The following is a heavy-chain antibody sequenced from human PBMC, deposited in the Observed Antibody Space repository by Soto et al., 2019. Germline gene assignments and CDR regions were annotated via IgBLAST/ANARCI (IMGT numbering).Heavy chain of an antibody. CDR2: ILSDGRTT. Sequence: EVQLLESGGGLVKSGGSLRLSCAASGFNFNIYAMSWVRQAPGKGLGWVSGILSDGRTTLDADSVKGRFTVSRDNLRNTLYLQMNNLRAADTAVYYCAKSACNRYYGQFDLWGRGTVVTVSS. J-gene: IGHJ5*02. D-gene: IGHD3-10*01. CDR1: GFNFNIYA. V-gene: IGHV3-23*01. CDR3: AKSACNRYYGQFDL.